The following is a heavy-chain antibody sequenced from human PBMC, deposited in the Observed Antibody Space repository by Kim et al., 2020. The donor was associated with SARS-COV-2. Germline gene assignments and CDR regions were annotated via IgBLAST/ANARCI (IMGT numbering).Heavy chain of an antibody. CDR3: VRYGRDYGAVH. J-gene: IGHJ4*02. Sequence: GGSLRLSCSGSGFTFSDYAMHWVRRAPGKGLECVSATTRSGDGSFYADSVEGRFTVSRDNSKNTLYLQMNSLRLEDTSVYFGVRYGRDYGAVHWGQGILVLVSS. V-gene: IGHV3-64D*06. D-gene: IGHD4-17*01. CDR1: GFTFSDYA. CDR2: TTRSGDGS.